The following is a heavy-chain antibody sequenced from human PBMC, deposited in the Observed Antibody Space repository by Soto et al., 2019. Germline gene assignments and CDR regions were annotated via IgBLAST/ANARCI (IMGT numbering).Heavy chain of an antibody. CDR2: MNPNSGST. CDR3: ARDRPATSTMVRGVIALGY. Sequence: ASVKVSCKASGYTFTSYDINWVRQATGQGLEWMGWMNPNSGSTSYAQKFQGRVTMTRNTSTSTVYMELSSLRSEDTAVYYCARDRPATSTMVRGVIALGYWGQGTLVTVSS. J-gene: IGHJ4*02. D-gene: IGHD3-10*01. V-gene: IGHV1-8*01. CDR1: GYTFTSYD.